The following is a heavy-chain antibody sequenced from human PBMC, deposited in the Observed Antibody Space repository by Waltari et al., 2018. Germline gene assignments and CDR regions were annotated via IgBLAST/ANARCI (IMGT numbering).Heavy chain of an antibody. CDR3: GGLPISLGVCSVFDI. Sequence: QMQLQESGPGLVKPSEPLSLTCTVSGGSISSSTYYWGWIRQPPGKGPEWLGKFYCSWGTSSQPSPKRPLTISGGTSKNQVSLNLRSGTAADKAVFYCGGLPISLGVCSVFDIWGQGTMVTVSS. CDR2: FYCSWGT. J-gene: IGHJ3*02. CDR1: GGSISSSTYY. D-gene: IGHD2-15*01. V-gene: IGHV4-39*01.